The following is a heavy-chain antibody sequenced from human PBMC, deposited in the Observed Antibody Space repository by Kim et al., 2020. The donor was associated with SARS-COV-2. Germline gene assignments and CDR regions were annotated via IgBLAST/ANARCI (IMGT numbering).Heavy chain of an antibody. CDR2: IYYSGST. J-gene: IGHJ5*02. CDR3: ARAVYDFWSGVNWFDP. CDR1: GGSISSYY. D-gene: IGHD3-3*01. V-gene: IGHV4-59*01. Sequence: SETLSLTCTVSGGSISSYYWSWIRQPPGKGLEWIGYIYYSGSTNYNPSLKSRVTISVDTSKNQFSLKLSSVTAADTAVYYCARAVYDFWSGVNWFDPWGQGTLVTVSS.